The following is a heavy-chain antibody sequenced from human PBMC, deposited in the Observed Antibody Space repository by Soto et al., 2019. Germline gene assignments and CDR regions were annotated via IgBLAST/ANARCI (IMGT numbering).Heavy chain of an antibody. Sequence: VQLVESGGGVVQPGRSLRLSCAASGFTFSDYAMHWVRQAPGKGLEWVAVVSHDGRNTHYADSVKGRFTISRDSSKNTVSLEMTSLRAQDTSVYYCAKGGRQWLVTSDFNYWGKGDLVTVSS. CDR2: VSHDGRNT. J-gene: IGHJ4*02. D-gene: IGHD6-19*01. V-gene: IGHV3-30*18. CDR1: GFTFSDYA. CDR3: AKGGRQWLVTSDFNY.